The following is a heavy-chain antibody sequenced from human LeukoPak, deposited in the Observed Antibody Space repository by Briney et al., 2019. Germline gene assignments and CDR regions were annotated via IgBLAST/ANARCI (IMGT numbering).Heavy chain of an antibody. J-gene: IGHJ6*03. CDR2: INHSGST. CDR3: ARESLRQQWLVRREEYYYMDV. Sequence: SETLSLTCAVYGGSFSAYYWSWIRQPPGKRLEWIGEINHSGSTNYNPSLKSRVTILLDTSKNQFSLKLRSVTAADTAVYYCARESLRQQWLVRREEYYYMDVWGKGTTVTISS. V-gene: IGHV4-34*01. D-gene: IGHD6-19*01. CDR1: GGSFSAYY.